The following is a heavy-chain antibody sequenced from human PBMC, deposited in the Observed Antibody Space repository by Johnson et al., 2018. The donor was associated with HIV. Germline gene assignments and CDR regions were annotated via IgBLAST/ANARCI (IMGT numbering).Heavy chain of an antibody. CDR2: IGSAGDT. Sequence: VQLVESGGGLVQPGGSLRLSCAASGFTFSDYDMHWVRQATGEGLEWVSAIGSAGDTYYPGSVKGRFTISRENAKNSLYRQMNSLRAGDTAVYYCARGPSVVTLHAFDLWGQGTLVTVSS. V-gene: IGHV3-13*01. D-gene: IGHD4-23*01. CDR3: ARGPSVVTLHAFDL. J-gene: IGHJ3*01. CDR1: GFTFSDYD.